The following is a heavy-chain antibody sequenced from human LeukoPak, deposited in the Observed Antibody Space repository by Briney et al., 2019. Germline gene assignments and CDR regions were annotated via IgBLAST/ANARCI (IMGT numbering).Heavy chain of an antibody. CDR3: ARHGDYGNYYYYGLDV. CDR2: IYYSGST. D-gene: IGHD4-17*01. V-gene: IGHV4-59*08. CDR1: GGSISSYY. J-gene: IGHJ6*02. Sequence: TSETLSLTCTVSGGSISSYYWSWIRQPPGKGLEWIGYIYYSGSTNYNPSLKSRVTISVDTSKNQFSLKLSSVTAADTAVYYCARHGDYGNYYYYGLDVWGQGTTVTVSS.